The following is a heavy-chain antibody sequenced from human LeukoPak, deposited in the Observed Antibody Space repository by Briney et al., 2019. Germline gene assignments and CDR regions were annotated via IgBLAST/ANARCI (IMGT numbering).Heavy chain of an antibody. CDR2: ISAYNCKT. CDR3: ARRMNYDILTGYLNWFDP. Sequence: ASVKVSCKASGYTFTSYCISWVRQPPARGLEWMGWISAYNCKTNYAQNLQGRVTMITETSTKTAYMELRSLRSDDTAVYYCARRMNYDILTGYLNWFDPWGQGTLVTVSS. D-gene: IGHD3-9*01. CDR1: GYTFTSYC. V-gene: IGHV1-18*04. J-gene: IGHJ5*02.